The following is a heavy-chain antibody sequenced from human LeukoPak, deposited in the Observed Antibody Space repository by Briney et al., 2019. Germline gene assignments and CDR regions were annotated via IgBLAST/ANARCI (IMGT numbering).Heavy chain of an antibody. V-gene: IGHV1-24*01. D-gene: IGHD5-12*01. CDR3: ATSAGFRGVATITNSDY. J-gene: IGHJ4*02. CDR1: GYTLTELS. Sequence: GASVKVSCKVSGYTLTELSMHWVRQAPGKGLEWMGGFDPEDGETIYAQKFQGKVTMTEDTSTDTAYMELSSLRSEDTAVYYCATSAGFRGVATITNSDYWGQGTLVTVSS. CDR2: FDPEDGET.